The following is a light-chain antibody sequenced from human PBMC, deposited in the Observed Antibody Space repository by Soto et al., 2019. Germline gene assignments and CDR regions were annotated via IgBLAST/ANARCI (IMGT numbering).Light chain of an antibody. V-gene: IGKV3-15*01. J-gene: IGKJ4*01. CDR3: QQYNDWPLT. CDR2: GAS. Sequence: EVVMTQSPATLSVSPGERATLSCRASQSVSTKLAWYQQKPGQGPRLLIYGASTRANGIPARFSGSGSGTEFTLTISSLQSEDCAVYYCQQYNDWPLTFGGGTRVEIK. CDR1: QSVSTK.